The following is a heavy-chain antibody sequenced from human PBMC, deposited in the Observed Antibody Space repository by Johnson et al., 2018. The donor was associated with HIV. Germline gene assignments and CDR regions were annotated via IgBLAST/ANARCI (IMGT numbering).Heavy chain of an antibody. Sequence: VQLVASGGGFAQTGGSPRLSCASSAFTFSCYWMNWLRQAPGKGLEWVANIRQDGSETYYVGSVKGRFTVSRDNARKSLYLQMNSLRAEDTAVYYCAREWLYDALDIWGQGTMVTVSS. CDR1: AFTFSCYW. CDR2: IRQDGSET. J-gene: IGHJ3*02. CDR3: AREWLYDALDI. V-gene: IGHV3-7*01. D-gene: IGHD3-22*01.